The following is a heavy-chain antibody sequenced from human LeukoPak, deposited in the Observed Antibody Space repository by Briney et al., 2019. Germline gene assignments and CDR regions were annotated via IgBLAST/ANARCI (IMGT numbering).Heavy chain of an antibody. D-gene: IGHD2-15*01. CDR3: ARIHRYCSGGACYVLDN. V-gene: IGHV4-59*02. Sequence: PSETLSLTCVVSGGSVSGYYWGWIRQPPGRGLEWIGYVYYSGSANYNPSFKSRITISVDTSRNQFSLQLSSVTAADTAVYYCARIHRYCSGGACYVLDNWGQGTLVAVSS. CDR1: GGSVSGYY. J-gene: IGHJ4*02. CDR2: VYYSGSA.